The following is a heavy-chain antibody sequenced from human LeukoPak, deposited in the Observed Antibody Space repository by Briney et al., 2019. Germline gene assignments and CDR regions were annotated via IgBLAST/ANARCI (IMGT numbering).Heavy chain of an antibody. J-gene: IGHJ4*02. V-gene: IGHV3-23*01. CDR1: GFTFSSYG. CDR3: ARYMTSVTTGIEY. Sequence: QSGGSLRLSCAASGFTFSSYGMSWVRQPPGKGLEWVSAISGSGRETYYAGSVKGRFAISRDNSKNTLYLQMNSLRAEDTAVYYCARYMTSVTTGIEYWGQGTLITVSS. CDR2: ISGSGRET. D-gene: IGHD4-17*01.